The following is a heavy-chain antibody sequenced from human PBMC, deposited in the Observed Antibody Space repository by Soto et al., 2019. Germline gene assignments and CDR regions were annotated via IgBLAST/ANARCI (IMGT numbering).Heavy chain of an antibody. CDR3: AKDQQGEQQLVLLFDY. CDR2: ISYDGSNK. CDR1: GFTFSSYG. Sequence: GGSLRLSCAASGFTFSSYGMHWVRQAPGKGLEWVAVISYDGSNKYYADSVKGRFTISRDNSKNTLYLQMNSLRAEDTAVYYCAKDQQGEQQLVLLFDYWGQGTLVTVSS. J-gene: IGHJ4*02. D-gene: IGHD6-13*01. V-gene: IGHV3-30*18.